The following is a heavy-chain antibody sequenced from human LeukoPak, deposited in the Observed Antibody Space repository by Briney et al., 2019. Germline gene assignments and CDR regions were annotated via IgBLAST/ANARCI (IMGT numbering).Heavy chain of an antibody. D-gene: IGHD6-19*01. CDR1: GASISNDF. CDR2: IHYSRTT. V-gene: IGHV4-59*12. Sequence: RTSETLSLTCTVSGASISNDFWSWIRQPPGKGLEWIGYIHYSRTTNYNPPLESRVTMFSDTSKNQFSLKLRSVTAADTAVYYCVSTRGWTNFYYYGMDVWGQGTTVTVSS. J-gene: IGHJ6*02. CDR3: VSTRGWTNFYYYGMDV.